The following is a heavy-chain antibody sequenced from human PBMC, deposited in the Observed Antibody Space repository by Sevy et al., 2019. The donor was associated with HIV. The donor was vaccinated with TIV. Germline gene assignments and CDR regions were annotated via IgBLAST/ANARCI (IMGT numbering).Heavy chain of an antibody. CDR2: ISSRSTYI. D-gene: IGHD3-3*01. Sequence: GGSLRLSCAVSGFSFSDYYMSWIRQAPGKGLEWVSDISSRSTYIKYADSVKGRFTISRDNAKNSLSLQMNSLRAEDTAVYYCAKGSYDFWSGYYPVAWFNPWGQGTLVTVSS. CDR1: GFSFSDYY. CDR3: AKGSYDFWSGYYPVAWFNP. V-gene: IGHV3-11*05. J-gene: IGHJ5*02.